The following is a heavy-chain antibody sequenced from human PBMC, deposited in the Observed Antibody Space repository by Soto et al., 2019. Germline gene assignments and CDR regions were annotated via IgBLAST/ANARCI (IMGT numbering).Heavy chain of an antibody. J-gene: IGHJ5*02. CDR1: GYTYTSYG. CDR2: ISAYNGNT. D-gene: IGHD4-4*01. CDR3: ARSPPGDSKTNWFDP. Sequence: GASVKVSCTASGYTYTSYGISWVRQDPGQGLEWMGWISAYNGNTNYAQKLQGRVTMTRNTSISTAYMELSRLRSDDTAVYYCARSPPGDSKTNWFDPWGQGTLVTVSS. V-gene: IGHV1-18*01.